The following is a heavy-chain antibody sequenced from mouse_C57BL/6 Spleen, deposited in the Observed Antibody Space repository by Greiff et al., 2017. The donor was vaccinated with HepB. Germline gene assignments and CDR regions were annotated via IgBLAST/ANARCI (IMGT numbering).Heavy chain of an antibody. CDR3: AREWDYYGSSSYFDV. CDR2: ISDGGSYT. V-gene: IGHV5-4*01. J-gene: IGHJ1*03. CDR1: GFTFSSYA. D-gene: IGHD1-1*01. Sequence: EVHLVESGGGLVKPGGSLKLSCAASGFTFSSYAMSWVRQTPEKRLEWVATISDGGSYTYYPDNVKGRFTISRDNAKNNLYLQMSHLKSEDTAMYYCAREWDYYGSSSYFDVWGTGTTVTGSS.